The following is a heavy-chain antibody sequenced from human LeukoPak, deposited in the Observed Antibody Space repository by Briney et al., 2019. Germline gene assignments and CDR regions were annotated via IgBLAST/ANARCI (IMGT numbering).Heavy chain of an antibody. Sequence: GGSLRLSCAASGFTFSTYWMNWFRQTPGKGLEWVAKIKADGGEKDHVASVKGRFTISRDNAKNSLHLQMNSLRVEDTAVYYCARGGAARPDFWGQGTLVTVSS. D-gene: IGHD6-6*01. J-gene: IGHJ4*02. V-gene: IGHV3-7*01. CDR1: GFTFSTYW. CDR2: IKADGGEK. CDR3: ARGGAARPDF.